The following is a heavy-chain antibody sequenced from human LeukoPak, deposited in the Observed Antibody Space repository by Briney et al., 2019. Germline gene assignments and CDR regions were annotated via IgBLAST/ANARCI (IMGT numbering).Heavy chain of an antibody. CDR3: ARGGGYYDFWSGYYLDGGRLGEMYYFDY. J-gene: IGHJ4*02. CDR2: IYYSGST. D-gene: IGHD3-3*01. V-gene: IGHV4-59*11. Sequence: SETLSLTCTVSGGSISSHYWSWIRQPPGKGLEWIGYIYYSGSTNYNPSLKSRVTISVDTSKNQFSLKLSSVTAADTAVYYCARGGGYYDFWSGYYLDGGRLGEMYYFDYWGQGTLVTVSS. CDR1: GGSISSHY.